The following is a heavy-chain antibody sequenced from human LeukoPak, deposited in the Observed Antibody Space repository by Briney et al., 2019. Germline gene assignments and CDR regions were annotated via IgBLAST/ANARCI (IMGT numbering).Heavy chain of an antibody. CDR1: GYTFTGYY. J-gene: IGHJ6*04. CDR3: FKQKTAYDILTGYHYYYYGMDV. Sequence: GASVKVSCKASGYTFTGYYMHWVRQAPGHGLQWLGWINSNRGGTNYAQEFQGCVTMTRDTSISTAYVERSRLRSDDTAVFFFFKQKTAYDILTGYHYYYYGMDVWGKGTTVTVSS. V-gene: IGHV1-2*04. D-gene: IGHD3-9*01. CDR2: INSNRGGT.